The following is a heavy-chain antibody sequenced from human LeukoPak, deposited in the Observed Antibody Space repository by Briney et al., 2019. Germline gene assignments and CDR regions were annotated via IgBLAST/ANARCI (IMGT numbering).Heavy chain of an antibody. CDR1: GFTFSSYA. CDR2: ISYDGSNK. D-gene: IGHD6-19*01. Sequence: AGGPLRLSCAASGFTFSSYAMHWVRQAPGKGLEWVAVISYDGSNKYYADSVKGRFTISRDNSKNTLYLQMNSLRAEDTAVYYCAREESSGWYMAHYYYYYGMDVWGQGTTVTVSS. J-gene: IGHJ6*02. CDR3: AREESSGWYMAHYYYYYGMDV. V-gene: IGHV3-30-3*01.